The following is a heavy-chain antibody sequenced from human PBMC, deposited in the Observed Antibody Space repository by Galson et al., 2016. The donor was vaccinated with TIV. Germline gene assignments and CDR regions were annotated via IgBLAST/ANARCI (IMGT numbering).Heavy chain of an antibody. V-gene: IGHV1-18*01. CDR2: ISVYNGNT. D-gene: IGHD3-3*01. Sequence: SVKVSCKASSYTFNTYDITWVRQVPGQGLEWLGWISVYNGNTNYAQKFQGRVTMTRNTSISTAYMELSNLRSEDTAVYYCARRPPSTIFGVVTWFDPWGQGTLVTVSS. J-gene: IGHJ5*02. CDR3: ARRPPSTIFGVVTWFDP. CDR1: SYTFNTYD.